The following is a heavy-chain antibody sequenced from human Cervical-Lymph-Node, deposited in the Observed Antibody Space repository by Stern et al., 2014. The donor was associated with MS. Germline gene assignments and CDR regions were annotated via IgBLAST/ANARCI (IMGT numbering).Heavy chain of an antibody. CDR3: ATDRTYRFDS. V-gene: IGHV3-74*01. CDR2: IHSEGVRS. J-gene: IGHJ4*02. Sequence: VQLVESGGGLVQPGGSLRLSCTASAYNFRNYWMHWGRQAPGKGLVWVSHIHSEGVRSTYADSVRGRFTISRDNAKNTLYLQMNSLRVEDTAVYYCATDRTYRFDSWGQGILVTVSS. CDR1: AYNFRNYW.